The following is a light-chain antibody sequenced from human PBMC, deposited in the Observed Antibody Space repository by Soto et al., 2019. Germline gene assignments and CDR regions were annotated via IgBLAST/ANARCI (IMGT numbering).Light chain of an antibody. CDR1: LNGNNN. J-gene: IGKJ4*01. Sequence: EILVTQSPATLSVSPGERATLSCRASLNGNNNLAWYQQFPGQPPRLLIYGASTRATTIPARFCGSGSGTDVTLTTISLQSGDVAVYYCQQYQAWPLAFGGGTKVEIK. CDR3: QQYQAWPLA. CDR2: GAS. V-gene: IGKV3-15*01.